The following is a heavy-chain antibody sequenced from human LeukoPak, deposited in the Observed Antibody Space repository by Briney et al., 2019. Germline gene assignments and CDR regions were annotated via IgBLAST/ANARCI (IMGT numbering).Heavy chain of an antibody. CDR3: ASQVGYFDY. D-gene: IGHD1-26*01. CDR1: GGSVSSGSYY. CDR2: ISTSGST. J-gene: IGHJ4*02. V-gene: IGHV4-61*02. Sequence: SETLSLTCTVSGGSVSSGSYYWSWIRQPAGKGLEWIGRISTSGSTNYNPPLKSRVTISRDTSKNQFSLKLSSVTAADTAVYYCASQVGYFDYWGQGTLVTVSS.